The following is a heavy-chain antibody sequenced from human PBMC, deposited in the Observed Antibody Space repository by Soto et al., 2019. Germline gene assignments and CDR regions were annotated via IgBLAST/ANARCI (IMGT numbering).Heavy chain of an antibody. CDR1: GGSISSYY. D-gene: IGHD3-10*01. CDR3: ARAPRGNYGYPSYFDY. V-gene: IGHV4-59*01. CDR2: IYYSGST. J-gene: IGHJ4*02. Sequence: SETLSLTCTVSGGSISSYYWSWIRQPPGKGLEWVGYIYYSGSTNYNPSLKSRVTISVDTSKNQFSLKLSSVTAADTAVYYCARAPRGNYGYPSYFDYWGQGTLVTVSS.